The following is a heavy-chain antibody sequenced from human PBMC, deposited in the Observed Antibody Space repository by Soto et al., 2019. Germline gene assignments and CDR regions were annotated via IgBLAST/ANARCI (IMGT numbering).Heavy chain of an antibody. CDR2: RSFDGTTD. J-gene: IGHJ6*02. V-gene: IGHV3-30-3*01. Sequence: VGSLRLSCVASGFKFNNYNLHWVRQAPGNSLESVAVRSFDGTTDYYAESVKGRFTVSRDNFKNILSLQMDSVIPEDTAVYYCARDNRDCSSYNCYNPGRVFGLDVWGQGTTVTVSS. CDR3: ARDNRDCSSYNCYNPGRVFGLDV. D-gene: IGHD2-2*01. CDR1: GFKFNNYN.